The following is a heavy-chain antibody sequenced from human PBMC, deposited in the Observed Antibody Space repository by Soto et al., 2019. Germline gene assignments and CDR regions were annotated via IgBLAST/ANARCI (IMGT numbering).Heavy chain of an antibody. Sequence: GGSLRLYCAASGFTFSSYAMRWVRQAPGKGLEWVSAISGSGGSTYYADSVKGRFTISRDNAKNTLYLQMNSLRAEDTAVYYCAEDLEKGGYYESSGYYLDYWCQGTLVTVSS. CDR3: AEDLEKGGYYESSGYYLDY. CDR2: ISGSGGST. D-gene: IGHD3-22*01. CDR1: GFTFSSYA. V-gene: IGHV3-23*01. J-gene: IGHJ4*02.